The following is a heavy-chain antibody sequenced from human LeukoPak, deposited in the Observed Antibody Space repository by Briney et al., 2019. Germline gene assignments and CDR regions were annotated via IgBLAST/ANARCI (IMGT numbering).Heavy chain of an antibody. V-gene: IGHV3-21*01. D-gene: IGHD2-15*01. CDR2: ISSSSSYI. J-gene: IGHJ4*02. Sequence: GGSLRLSCAASGLTFSSYSMNWVRQAPGKGLEWVSSISSSSSYIYYADSVKGRFTISRDNAKNSLYLQMNSLRAEDTAVYYCARAGDCSGGSCYSRYKATYTFDYWGQGTLVTVSS. CDR3: ARAGDCSGGSCYSRYKATYTFDY. CDR1: GLTFSSYS.